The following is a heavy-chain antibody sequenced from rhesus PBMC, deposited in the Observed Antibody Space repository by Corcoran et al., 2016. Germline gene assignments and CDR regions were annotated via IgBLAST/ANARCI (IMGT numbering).Heavy chain of an antibody. Sequence: QVLLQESGPGLVKPSETLSRTCTVSAGSMSSNYWSWIRQSPGKGLEWIGYIQGGSGSTSYNPSLKSRVTVSRDTSKNQFSLKLTSVTAADTAVYYCARLVAGSGLDSWGQGVVVTVSS. J-gene: IGHJ6*01. CDR1: AGSMSSNY. CDR2: IQGGSGST. V-gene: IGHV4-147*01. CDR3: ARLVAGSGLDS. D-gene: IGHD6-37*01.